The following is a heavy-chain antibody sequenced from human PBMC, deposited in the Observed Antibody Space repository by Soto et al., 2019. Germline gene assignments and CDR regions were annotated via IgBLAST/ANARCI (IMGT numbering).Heavy chain of an antibody. CDR1: GYTFTSYA. Sequence: ASEKVSKYAFGYTFTSYAMHSVRQAPGQRLEWMGWINAGNGNTKYSQKFQGRVTITRDTSASTAYMELSSLRSEDTAVYYCAREGGSSSWYPLYYYYGMDVWGQGTTVTVSS. CDR2: INAGNGNT. CDR3: AREGGSSSWYPLYYYYGMDV. J-gene: IGHJ6*02. D-gene: IGHD6-13*01. V-gene: IGHV1-3*01.